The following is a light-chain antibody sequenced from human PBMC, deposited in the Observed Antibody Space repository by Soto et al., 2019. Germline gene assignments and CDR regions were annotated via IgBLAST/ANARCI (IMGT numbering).Light chain of an antibody. J-gene: IGKJ1*01. CDR3: QQYRT. Sequence: EIVLTQSPATLSLSPWERDPLSCRASQSVSSYLAWYQQKPGQAPRLLIYDASNRATGIPARFSGSGSGTDFTLTISRLEPEDFAVYYCQQYRTFGQGTKVDIK. CDR2: DAS. V-gene: IGKV3-11*01. CDR1: QSVSSY.